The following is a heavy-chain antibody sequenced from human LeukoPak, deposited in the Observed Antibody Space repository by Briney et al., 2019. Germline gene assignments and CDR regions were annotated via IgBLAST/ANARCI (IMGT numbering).Heavy chain of an antibody. Sequence: SQTLSLTCTVSGGSISSGDPFWSWIRQPPGKGLESIAYTSYSGTTYYSPSLKSRLSISVDTSENQFSLKLTSVTAADTAVYYCARGRGYGFGIDYWGQVTLVTV. CDR3: ARGRGYGFGIDY. V-gene: IGHV4-30-4*01. D-gene: IGHD5-18*01. J-gene: IGHJ4*02. CDR2: TSYSGTT. CDR1: GGSISSGDPF.